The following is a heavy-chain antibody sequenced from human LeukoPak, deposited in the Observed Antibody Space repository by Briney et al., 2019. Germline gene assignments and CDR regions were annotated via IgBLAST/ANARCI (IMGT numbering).Heavy chain of an antibody. CDR3: GRDGTAMVPY. V-gene: IGHV1-69*04. D-gene: IGHD5-18*01. Sequence: SVKVSCKASGGTFSSYAISWVRQAPGQGLEWMGRIIPIFGIANYAQKFQGRVTITADKSTSTAYMELSSLRSENTDVYYCGRDGTAMVPYWGQGTLVTVSS. CDR2: IIPIFGIA. CDR1: GGTFSSYA. J-gene: IGHJ4*02.